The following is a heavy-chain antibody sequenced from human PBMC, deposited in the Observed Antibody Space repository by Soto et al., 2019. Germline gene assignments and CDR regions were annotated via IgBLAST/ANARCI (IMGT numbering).Heavy chain of an antibody. CDR3: ARDSLLWFGETDYYYGMDV. CDR2: IYYSGST. J-gene: IGHJ6*02. D-gene: IGHD3-10*01. V-gene: IGHV4-59*01. Sequence: SETLSLTCTVSGGSISSYYWSWIRQPPGKGLEWIGYIYYSGSTNYNPSLKSRVTISVDTSKNQFSLKLSSVTAADTAVYYCARDSLLWFGETDYYYGMDVWGQGTTVTVSS. CDR1: GGSISSYY.